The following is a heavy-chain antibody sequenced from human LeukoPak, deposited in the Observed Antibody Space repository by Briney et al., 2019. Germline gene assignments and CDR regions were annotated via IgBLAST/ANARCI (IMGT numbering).Heavy chain of an antibody. CDR1: GGTFSSYA. J-gene: IGHJ4*02. V-gene: IGHV1-69*13. Sequence: ASVKVSCKASGGTFSSYAISWVRQAPGQGLGWMGGIIPIFGTANYAQKFQGRVTITADESTSTAYMELSSLRSEDTAVYYCARDIVVVPAARGWNYHFDYWGQGTLVTVSS. D-gene: IGHD2-2*01. CDR2: IIPIFGTA. CDR3: ARDIVVVPAARGWNYHFDY.